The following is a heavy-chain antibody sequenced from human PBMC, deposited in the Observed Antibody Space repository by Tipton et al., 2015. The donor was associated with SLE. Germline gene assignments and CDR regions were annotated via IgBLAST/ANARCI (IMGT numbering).Heavy chain of an antibody. CDR3: ARDSSSWGFDY. V-gene: IGHV1-2*06. CDR1: GYTFTGYY. J-gene: IGHJ4*02. D-gene: IGHD6-13*01. CDR2: INPNSGGT. Sequence: QSGPEVKKPGASVKVSCKASGYTFTGYYMHWVRQAPGQGLEWMGRINPNSGGTNYAQKFQGRVTMTRDTSISTAYTELRSLRSDDTAVYYCARDSSSWGFDYWGQGTLVTVSS.